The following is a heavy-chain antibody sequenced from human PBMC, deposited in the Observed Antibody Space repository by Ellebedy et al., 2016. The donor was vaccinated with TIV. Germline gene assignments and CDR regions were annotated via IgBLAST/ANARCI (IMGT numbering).Heavy chain of an antibody. CDR1: GGSFSGYY. D-gene: IGHD5-18*01. V-gene: IGHV4-34*01. J-gene: IGHJ6*03. CDR3: ARSRGDRGYSYGYGFIVAKNYMDV. Sequence: SETLSLXXAVYGGSFSGYYWSWIRQPPGKGLEWIGEINHSGSTNYNPSLKSRVTISVDTSKNQFSLKLSSVTAADTAVYYCARSRGDRGYSYGYGFIVAKNYMDVWGKGTTVTVSS. CDR2: INHSGST.